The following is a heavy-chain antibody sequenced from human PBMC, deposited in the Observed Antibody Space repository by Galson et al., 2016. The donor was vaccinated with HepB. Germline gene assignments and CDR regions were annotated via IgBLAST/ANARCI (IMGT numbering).Heavy chain of an antibody. Sequence: SETLSLTCTVSGGSINFYYWSWIRQSPGKGLEWIGQIYYSGNTKYNPSLKSRVTISADPPKNHFSLNLTSVTAADTAVYYCARDRIAVTGWYFDLWGRGTLVTVSS. J-gene: IGHJ2*01. D-gene: IGHD6-19*01. CDR1: GGSINFYY. V-gene: IGHV4-59*01. CDR2: IYYSGNT. CDR3: ARDRIAVTGWYFDL.